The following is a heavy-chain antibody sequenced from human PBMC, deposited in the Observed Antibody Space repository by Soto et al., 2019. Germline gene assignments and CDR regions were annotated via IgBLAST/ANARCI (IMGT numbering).Heavy chain of an antibody. V-gene: IGHV4-59*08. J-gene: IGHJ4*02. CDR1: SDSISSYY. D-gene: IGHD6-19*01. Sequence: QVQLQESGPGLVRPSETLSLPCTVSSDSISSYYWIWIRQSPGKGLEWIGYTDYSGNTNYNPSLKSRVTISGDTSKHQFSPRLSSVTAADTAVYYCARAVGDPLYYLDYWGQGTLVTVSS. CDR3: ARAVGDPLYYLDY. CDR2: TDYSGNT.